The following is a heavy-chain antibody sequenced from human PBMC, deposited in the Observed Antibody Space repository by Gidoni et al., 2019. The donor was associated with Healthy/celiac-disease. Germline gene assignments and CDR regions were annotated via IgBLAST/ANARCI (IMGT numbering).Heavy chain of an antibody. J-gene: IGHJ4*02. D-gene: IGHD5-18*01. Sequence: HLQLQESAPGLVQPSETLSLTCTVAGGSISSSSYYWGWIRQPPGKGLEWIGSIYYSGSTYYNPSLKSRVTISVDTSKNQFSLKLSSVTAADTAVYYCATLLDTAMVTASDYWGQGTLVTVSS. CDR1: GGSISSSSYY. CDR2: IYYSGST. CDR3: ATLLDTAMVTASDY. V-gene: IGHV4-39*01.